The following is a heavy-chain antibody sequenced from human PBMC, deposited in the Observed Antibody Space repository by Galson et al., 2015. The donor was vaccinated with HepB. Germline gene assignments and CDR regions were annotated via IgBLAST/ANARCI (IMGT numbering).Heavy chain of an antibody. J-gene: IGHJ4*02. V-gene: IGHV3-30*18. CDR2: ISYDGSNK. CDR3: AKDPGYDSSSWGTLDY. CDR1: GFTFSSYG. Sequence: SLRLSCAASGFTFSSYGMHWVRQAPGKGLEWVAVISYDGSNKYYADSVKGRFTISRDNSKNTLYLQMNSLRAEDTAVYYCAKDPGYDSSSWGTLDYWGQGTLVTVSS. D-gene: IGHD6-13*01.